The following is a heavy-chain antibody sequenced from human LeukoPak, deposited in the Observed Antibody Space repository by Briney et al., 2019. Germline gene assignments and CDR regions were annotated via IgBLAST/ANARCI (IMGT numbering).Heavy chain of an antibody. V-gene: IGHV1-69*06. J-gene: IGHJ4*02. CDR2: IIPIFGTA. Sequence: SVKVSCKASGYTFTSYGISWVRQAPGQGLEWMGGIIPIFGTANYAQKFQGRVTITADKSTSTAYMELSSLRSEDTAVYYCAREGELGTYFDYWGQGTLVTVSS. D-gene: IGHD1-26*01. CDR1: GYTFTSYG. CDR3: AREGELGTYFDY.